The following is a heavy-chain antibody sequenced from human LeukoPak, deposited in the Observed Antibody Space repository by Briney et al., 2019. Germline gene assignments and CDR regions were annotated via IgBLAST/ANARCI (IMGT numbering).Heavy chain of an antibody. CDR3: ARGPSGYQNT. J-gene: IGHJ4*02. D-gene: IGHD5-12*01. Sequence: GGSLRLSCAASEFSVGSNYMTWVRQAPGKGLEWVSLIYSGGSTYYADSVKGRFTISRDNSKNTLYLQMNSLRAEDTAVYYCARGPSGYQNTGGQGTLVTVSS. V-gene: IGHV3-66*01. CDR2: IYSGGST. CDR1: EFSVGSNY.